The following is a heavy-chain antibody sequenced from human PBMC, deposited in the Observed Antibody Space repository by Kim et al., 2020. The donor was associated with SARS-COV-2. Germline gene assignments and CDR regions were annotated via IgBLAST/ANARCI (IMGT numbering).Heavy chain of an antibody. D-gene: IGHD3-9*01. V-gene: IGHV1-18*01. CDR2: ISAYNGNT. J-gene: IGHJ4*02. Sequence: ASVKVSCKASGYTFTSYGISWVRQAPGQGLEWMGWISAYNGNTNYAQKLQGRVTMTTDTSTSTAYMELRSLRSDDTAVYYCARDSPRLRYFYWTESHWGQGTLVTVSS. CDR1: GYTFTSYG. CDR3: ARDSPRLRYFYWTESH.